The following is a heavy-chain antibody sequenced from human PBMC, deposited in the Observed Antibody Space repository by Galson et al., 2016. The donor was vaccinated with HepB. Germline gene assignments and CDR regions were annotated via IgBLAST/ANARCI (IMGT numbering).Heavy chain of an antibody. CDR2: ISTYNGNT. CDR1: GYIFSSYG. J-gene: IGHJ4*02. D-gene: IGHD4-17*01. Sequence: SVKVSCKASGYIFSSYGLTWVRQAPGQGLEWMGWISTYNGNTNYAQKLQGRVTMTTDTSTSTAYMELRSLRSDDTAMYYCARGDDYGEQTLDYWGQGTLVTVSS. CDR3: ARGDDYGEQTLDY. V-gene: IGHV1-18*01.